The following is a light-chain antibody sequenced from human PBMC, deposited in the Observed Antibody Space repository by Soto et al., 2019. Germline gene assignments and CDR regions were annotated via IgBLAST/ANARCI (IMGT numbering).Light chain of an antibody. Sequence: EIVMPQPPATLSLSPGERATLSCRPSQSVATNLAWYQQKPGQAPRLLIYGASTRATGIPARFSGSGSGTEFTLTISSLQSEDFAVYYCQQYNNWLTFGGGTKVEIK. J-gene: IGKJ4*01. V-gene: IGKV3-15*01. CDR1: QSVATN. CDR2: GAS. CDR3: QQYNNWLT.